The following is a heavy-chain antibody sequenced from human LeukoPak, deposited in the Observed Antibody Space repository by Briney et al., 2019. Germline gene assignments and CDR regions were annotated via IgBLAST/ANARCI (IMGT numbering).Heavy chain of an antibody. CDR2: IKQDGSEK. Sequence: PGGSLRLSCAASGFTFSSYWMSWVRQAPGKGLEWVANIKQDGSEKYYVDSVKGRFTISRDNAKNSLYLQMNSLRAEDTAVYYCARDRIDCTNGVCHDAFDIWGQGTMVTVSS. CDR1: GFTFSSYW. D-gene: IGHD2-8*01. CDR3: ARDRIDCTNGVCHDAFDI. J-gene: IGHJ3*02. V-gene: IGHV3-7*01.